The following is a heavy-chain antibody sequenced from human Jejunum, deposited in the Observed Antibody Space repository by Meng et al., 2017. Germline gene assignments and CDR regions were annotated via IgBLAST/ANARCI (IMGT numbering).Heavy chain of an antibody. V-gene: IGHV4-31*03. Sequence: QVQLQESGPGLVTPSQTLSLTFTVSGDSISSGGHYWSWIRQHPGEGLEWIGYIYYTGSAYYNPSLESRVTLSVDTSNNQFSLRLNSVTAADTAVYYCAREGQLMLGLVDYWGQGTLVTVSS. CDR2: IYYTGSA. CDR1: GDSISSGGHY. J-gene: IGHJ4*02. D-gene: IGHD2-2*01. CDR3: AREGQLMLGLVDY.